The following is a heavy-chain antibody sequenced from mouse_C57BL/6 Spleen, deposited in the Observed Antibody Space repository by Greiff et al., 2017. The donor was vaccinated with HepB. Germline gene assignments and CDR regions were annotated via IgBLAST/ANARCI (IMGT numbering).Heavy chain of an antibody. CDR3: AREGLYSNYGAMDY. CDR2: IYPGSGST. Sequence: QVQLQQPGAELVKPGASVKMSCKASGYTFTSYWITWVKQRPGQGLEWIGDIYPGSGSTNYNEKFKSKATLTVDTSSSTAYMQLSSLTSEDSAVYYCAREGLYSNYGAMDYWGQGTSVTVSS. J-gene: IGHJ4*01. V-gene: IGHV1-55*01. CDR1: GYTFTSYW. D-gene: IGHD2-5*01.